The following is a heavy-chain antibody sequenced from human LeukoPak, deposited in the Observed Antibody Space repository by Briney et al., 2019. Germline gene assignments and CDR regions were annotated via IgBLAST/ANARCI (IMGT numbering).Heavy chain of an antibody. CDR1: GGSISSYY. V-gene: IGHV4-4*07. J-gene: IGHJ4*02. CDR3: ARGKRRGYSYGYFDY. Sequence: PSETLSLTCTVSGGSISSYYWSWIRQPAGKGLEWIGRIYTSGSTNYNPSLKSRVTMSVDTSKNRFSLKLSSVTAADTAVYYCARGKRRGYSYGYFDYWGQGTLVTVSS. CDR2: IYTSGST. D-gene: IGHD5-18*01.